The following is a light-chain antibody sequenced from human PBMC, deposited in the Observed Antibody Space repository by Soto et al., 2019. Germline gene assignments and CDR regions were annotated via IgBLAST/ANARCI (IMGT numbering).Light chain of an antibody. CDR3: QQYNNWPPKT. J-gene: IGKJ1*01. V-gene: IGKV3-15*01. CDR1: QSVSSN. Sequence: EIMMTQSPASLSLSPGEIATLSCRASQSVSSNLAWYQQKPGRTPRLLIYGASTRATDIPARFSGSGSGTEFTLTISSLQSEDSAIYYCQQYNNWPPKTFGQGTKVDIK. CDR2: GAS.